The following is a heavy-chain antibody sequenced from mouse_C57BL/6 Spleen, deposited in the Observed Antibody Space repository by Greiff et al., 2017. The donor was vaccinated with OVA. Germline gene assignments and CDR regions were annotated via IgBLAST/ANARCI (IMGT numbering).Heavy chain of an antibody. CDR1: GYTFPSYW. CDR3: ARSLDSSGYSWFAY. V-gene: IGHV1-69*01. J-gene: IGHJ3*01. CDR2: IDPSDSYT. Sequence: QVQLQQPGAELVMLGASVKLSCKASGYTFPSYWMHWVKQRPGQGLEWIGEIDPSDSYTNYNQKFKGKSTLTVDKSSSTAYMQRSSLTSEDSAVYYCARSLDSSGYSWFAYWGQGTLVTVAA. D-gene: IGHD3-2*02.